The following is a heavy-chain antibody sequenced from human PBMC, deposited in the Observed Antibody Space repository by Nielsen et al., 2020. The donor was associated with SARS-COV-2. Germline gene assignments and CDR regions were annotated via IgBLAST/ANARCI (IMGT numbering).Heavy chain of an antibody. Sequence: GGSLRLSCAASGFTFSNAWMSWVRQAPGKGLEWVGRIKSKTDGGTTDYAAPVKGRFTISRDDSKNTLYLQMNSLKTEDTAVYYCTRSITMIERWYFDLWGRGTLVTVSS. CDR3: TRSITMIERWYFDL. V-gene: IGHV3-15*01. CDR1: GFTFSNAW. J-gene: IGHJ2*01. D-gene: IGHD3-22*01. CDR2: IKSKTDGGTT.